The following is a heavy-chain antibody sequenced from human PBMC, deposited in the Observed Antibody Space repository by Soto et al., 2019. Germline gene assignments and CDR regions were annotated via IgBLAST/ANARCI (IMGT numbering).Heavy chain of an antibody. CDR1: GGSFSGYY. V-gene: IGHV4-34*01. CDR3: ARGSLITMVRGVSHYYYYYGMDV. Sequence: QVQLQQWGAGLLKPSETLSLTCAVYGGSFSGYYWSWIRQPPGKGLEWIGEITHSGSTNYNPSLKSRLTISVDTSKNQFSLKLSSVTAADTAVYYCARGSLITMVRGVSHYYYYYGMDVWGQGTTVTVSS. D-gene: IGHD3-10*01. CDR2: ITHSGST. J-gene: IGHJ6*02.